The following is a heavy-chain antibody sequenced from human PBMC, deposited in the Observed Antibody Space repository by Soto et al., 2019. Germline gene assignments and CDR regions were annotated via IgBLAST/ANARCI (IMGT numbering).Heavy chain of an antibody. D-gene: IGHD2-21*02. V-gene: IGHV1-2*04. J-gene: IGHJ6*02. CDR3: ARDLWEGGNFHGHYYFYGMGV. CDR2: INPNSGGT. Sequence: ASVKVASKASGYTFTVYYMHWVRQAPGQGLEWMGWINPNSGGTNYAQKFQGWVTMTRDTSISTAYMGLSRRRSDDTAVYSCARDLWEGGNFHGHYYFYGMGVWGRGTTVTVSS. CDR1: GYTFTVYY.